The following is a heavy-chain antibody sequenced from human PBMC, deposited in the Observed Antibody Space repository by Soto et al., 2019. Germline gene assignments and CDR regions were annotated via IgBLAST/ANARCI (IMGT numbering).Heavy chain of an antibody. D-gene: IGHD1-1*01. Sequence: TLSLTCAVSGGSISSGGYSWSWIRQPPGKGLEWIGYVYHSGSTYYNPSLKSRVTISVDTSKNQFSLKLSSVTAADTAVYYCARDGSVYDFDAFDIWGQGTMVTVSS. V-gene: IGHV4-30-2*05. CDR3: ARDGSVYDFDAFDI. CDR1: GGSISSGGYS. J-gene: IGHJ3*02. CDR2: VYHSGST.